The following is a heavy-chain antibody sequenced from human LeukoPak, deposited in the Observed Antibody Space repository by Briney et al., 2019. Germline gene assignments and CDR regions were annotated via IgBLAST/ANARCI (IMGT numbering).Heavy chain of an antibody. CDR3: AISSIAAHYFDY. Sequence: SETLSLTCTVSGGSISSYCGSWIRQPPGKGLEWIGYIYTSGSTNYNPSLKSRVTISVDTSKNQFSLKLSSVTAADTAVYYCAISSIAAHYFDYWGQGTLVTVSS. D-gene: IGHD6-6*01. CDR2: IYTSGST. CDR1: GGSISSYC. V-gene: IGHV4-4*09. J-gene: IGHJ4*02.